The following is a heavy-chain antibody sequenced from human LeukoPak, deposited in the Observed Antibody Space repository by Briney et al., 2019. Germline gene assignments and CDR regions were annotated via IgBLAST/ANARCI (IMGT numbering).Heavy chain of an antibody. V-gene: IGHV3-7*03. Sequence: PGGSLRLSCAASGFTFSSYWMSWVRQAPGKGLEWVANIKQDGSEKYYVDSVKGRFTISRDNAKNSLYLQMNSLRAEDTAVYYCARDSNPGDSSGYYDAFDIWGQGTKVTVSS. CDR1: GFTFSSYW. D-gene: IGHD3-22*01. CDR2: IKQDGSEK. CDR3: ARDSNPGDSSGYYDAFDI. J-gene: IGHJ3*02.